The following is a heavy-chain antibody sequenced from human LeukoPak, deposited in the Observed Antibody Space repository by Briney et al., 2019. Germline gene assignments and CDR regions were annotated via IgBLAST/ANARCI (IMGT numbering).Heavy chain of an antibody. D-gene: IGHD2-21*02. V-gene: IGHV1-69*13. Sequence: ASVKVSCKASGGTFSSYAISWVRQAPGQGLEWMGWIIPIFGTANYAQKFQGRVTITAVESTSTAYMELSSLRSEDTAVYYCARSWDYCGGDCYSRMSFDYWGQGTLVTVSS. CDR3: ARSWDYCGGDCYSRMSFDY. CDR1: GGTFSSYA. CDR2: IIPIFGTA. J-gene: IGHJ4*02.